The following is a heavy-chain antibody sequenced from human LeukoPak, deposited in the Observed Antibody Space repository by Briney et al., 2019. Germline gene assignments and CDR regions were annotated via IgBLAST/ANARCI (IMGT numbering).Heavy chain of an antibody. J-gene: IGHJ3*02. CDR2: IYSSDAT. D-gene: IGHD5-18*01. CDR1: GFTLTRNH. CDR3: ARDFVDTAMVPDAFDI. V-gene: IGHV3-66*01. Sequence: GGSLRLSCAASGFTLTRNHMNWVRQVPGKGLEWVSIIYSSDATYYADSVKGRFTVSRDKAKNTLYLQMNSLRAEDTAVYYCARDFVDTAMVPDAFDIWGQGTMVTVSS.